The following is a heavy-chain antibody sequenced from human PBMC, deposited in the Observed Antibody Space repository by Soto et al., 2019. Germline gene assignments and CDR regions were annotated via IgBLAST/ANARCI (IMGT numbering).Heavy chain of an antibody. CDR2: IYSGGST. V-gene: IGHV3-53*01. J-gene: IGHJ6*02. CDR3: ASPNPLGRQTYCGMDV. Sequence: EVQLVESGGGLIQPGGSLRLSCAASGFTVSSNYMSWVRQAPGKGLEWVSVIYSGGSTYYADSVKGRFTISRDNSKNTLYLQMNSLRAEDTAVYYCASPNPLGRQTYCGMDVWGQGTTVTVSS. CDR1: GFTVSSNY.